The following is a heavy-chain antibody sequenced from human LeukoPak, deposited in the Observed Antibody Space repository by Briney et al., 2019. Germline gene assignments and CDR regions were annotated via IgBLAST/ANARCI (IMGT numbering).Heavy chain of an antibody. CDR1: GFTFSSYS. J-gene: IGHJ4*02. V-gene: IGHV3-21*01. CDR3: ARPLPGDSSAWYANY. CDR2: ISSSSTYI. Sequence: GGSLRLSCAASGFTFSSYSMNWLRQAPGKRLEWVSSISSSSTYIYYAPPVQGHITISKDNAKNSLYLQMRRLRAQDTAVYYCARPLPGDSSAWYANYWGQGTLVTVSS. D-gene: IGHD6-19*01.